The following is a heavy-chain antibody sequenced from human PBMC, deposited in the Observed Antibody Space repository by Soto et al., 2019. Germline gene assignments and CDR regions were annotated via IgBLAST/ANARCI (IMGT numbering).Heavy chain of an antibody. J-gene: IGHJ4*01. CDR1: GFSFSDYS. CDR2: ITHTGTNA. D-gene: IGHD2-8*02. CDR3: ARVKLVAVASLFSYYFDS. V-gene: IGHV3-21*01. Sequence: GGSLRLSCTASGFSFSDYSFNWVRQAPGKGLEWVSSITHTGTNAYYADSVKGRFTISKDSADNSLILQMTSLRAEDTAVYHCARVKLVAVASLFSYYFDSWGQGTLVTVSS.